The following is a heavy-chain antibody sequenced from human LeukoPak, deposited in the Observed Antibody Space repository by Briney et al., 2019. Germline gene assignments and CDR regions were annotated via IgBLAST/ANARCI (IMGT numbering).Heavy chain of an antibody. Sequence: SETLSLTCTVSGGSISSGSYYWSWIRQPAGKGLEWIGRIYTSGSTNYNPSLKSRVTISVDTSKNQFSLKLSSVTAADTAVYYCARASAYSPYYIDYWGQGTLVTVAS. CDR3: ARASAYSPYYIDY. CDR1: GGSISSGSYY. CDR2: IYTSGST. V-gene: IGHV4-61*02. D-gene: IGHD1-26*01. J-gene: IGHJ4*02.